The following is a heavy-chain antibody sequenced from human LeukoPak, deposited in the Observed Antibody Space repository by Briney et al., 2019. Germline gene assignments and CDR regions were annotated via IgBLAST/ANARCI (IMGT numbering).Heavy chain of an antibody. J-gene: IGHJ4*02. CDR1: GGSISSGGYY. Sequence: PSETLSLTCTVSGGSISSGGYYWSWIRQHPGKGLEWIGYIYYSGSTNYNPSLKSRVTISVDTSKNQFSLKLSSVTAADTAVYYCASRGDIVVVPAAITTDTGYCSGGSCHTSWGQGTLVTVSS. CDR3: ASRGDIVVVPAAITTDTGYCSGGSCHTS. D-gene: IGHD2-2*01. V-gene: IGHV4-31*03. CDR2: IYYSGST.